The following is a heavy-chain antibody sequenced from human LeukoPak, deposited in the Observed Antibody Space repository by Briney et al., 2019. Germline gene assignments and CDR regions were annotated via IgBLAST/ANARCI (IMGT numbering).Heavy chain of an antibody. Sequence: SQTLSLTYAVSGGSISSGGYSWSWIRQPPGKGLEWIGYIYYSGSTNYNPSLKSRVTISVDTSKNQFSLKLSSVTAADTAVYYCARALGYCSGGSCYSRPYGMDVWGQGTTVTVSS. D-gene: IGHD2-15*01. CDR2: IYYSGST. V-gene: IGHV4-30-4*07. CDR1: GGSISSGGYS. J-gene: IGHJ6*02. CDR3: ARALGYCSGGSCYSRPYGMDV.